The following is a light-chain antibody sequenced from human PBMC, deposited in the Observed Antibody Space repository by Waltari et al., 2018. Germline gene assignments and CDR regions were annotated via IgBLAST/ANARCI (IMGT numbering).Light chain of an antibody. Sequence: QSALTQPASVSGSPGQSITISCTGTSSDVGGYNYVSWYQQHPGKAPKPMIYDVSNRPSLVSYRCSGSKSGNTASLTISGLQAEDEADYYCSSYTSSSTLVFGGGTKLTVL. CDR2: DVS. CDR1: SSDVGGYNY. J-gene: IGLJ2*01. V-gene: IGLV2-14*03. CDR3: SSYTSSSTLV.